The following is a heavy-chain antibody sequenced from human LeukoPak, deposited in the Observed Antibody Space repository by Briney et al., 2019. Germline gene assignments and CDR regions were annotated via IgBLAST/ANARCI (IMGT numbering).Heavy chain of an antibody. CDR2: ISGSGGST. CDR1: GFTFSSYA. D-gene: IGHD6-13*01. Sequence: GGSLRLSCAASGFTFSSYAMSWVRQAPGKGLEWVSAISGSGGSTYYADSVKGRFTISRDNSKNTLYLQMNSLRVEDTAVYYCASSQQPSNWFDPWGQGTLVTVSS. CDR3: ASSQQPSNWFDP. V-gene: IGHV3-23*01. J-gene: IGHJ5*02.